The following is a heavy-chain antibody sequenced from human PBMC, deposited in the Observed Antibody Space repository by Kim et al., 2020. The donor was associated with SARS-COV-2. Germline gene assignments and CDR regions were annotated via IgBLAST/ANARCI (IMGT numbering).Heavy chain of an antibody. CDR1: GGTISSRSHY. V-gene: IGHV4-39*07. Sequence: SETLSLTCSVSGGTISSRSHYWVWIRQPPGKGLEWIGHIYHEGYTYRSPSLKSRLTISIDTSQNQFSLRLASVTAADTAIYYCARADYSDYESWFDPWG. CDR3: ARADYSDYESWFDP. D-gene: IGHD4-17*01. CDR2: IYHEGYT. J-gene: IGHJ5*02.